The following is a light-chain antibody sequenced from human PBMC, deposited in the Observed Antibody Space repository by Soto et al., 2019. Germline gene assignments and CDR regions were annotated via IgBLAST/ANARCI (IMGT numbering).Light chain of an antibody. CDR1: SSNIGSNS. J-gene: IGLJ2*01. CDR3: AAWDDSLNGVV. Sequence: QSVLTQPPSASGTPGQRVTISCSGSSSNIGSNSVNWYQQLPVTAPKLLMYSSNQRPSGVPDRFSGSNSGTSASLAISGLQSEYEADYYCAAWDDSLNGVVFGGGTKLTVL. CDR2: SSN. V-gene: IGLV1-44*01.